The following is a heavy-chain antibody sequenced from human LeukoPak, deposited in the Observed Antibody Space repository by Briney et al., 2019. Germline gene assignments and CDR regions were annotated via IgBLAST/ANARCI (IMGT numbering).Heavy chain of an antibody. J-gene: IGHJ4*02. Sequence: GEALKISFQGPGYSFVSYWIGWGRQMPGKGLEWRGIIYPGDSDTRYSPSFQGPITLSAAKSISIAYLQWSSLKSSDTAIYYCARLAAVTPHYLDYWGQGTLVTVSS. D-gene: IGHD6-13*01. CDR1: GYSFVSYW. CDR2: IYPGDSDT. V-gene: IGHV5-51*01. CDR3: ARLAAVTPHYLDY.